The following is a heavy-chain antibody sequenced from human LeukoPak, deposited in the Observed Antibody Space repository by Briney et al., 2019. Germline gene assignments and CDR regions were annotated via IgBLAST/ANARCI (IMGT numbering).Heavy chain of an antibody. CDR3: ASQPLRYFDWLINYYMDV. CDR2: IYYSGST. J-gene: IGHJ6*03. D-gene: IGHD3-9*01. V-gene: IGHV4-39*07. CDR1: GGSISSSSYY. Sequence: SETLSLTCTVSGGSISSSSYYWGWIRQPPGKGLEWIGSIYYSGSTYYNPSLKSRVTRSVDTPNNQFSLKLTSVTAAHTAVYYCASQPLRYFDWLINYYMDVWGKGTTVTVSS.